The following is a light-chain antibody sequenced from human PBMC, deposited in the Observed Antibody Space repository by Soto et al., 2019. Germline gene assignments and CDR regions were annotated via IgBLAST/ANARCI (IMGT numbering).Light chain of an antibody. Sequence: DIQMTQSPSSLSASVGDRVTITCRASQVSRNDLGWYRQKPGEAPKRLIYAASSLQSGVPSRFSGSGSGTEFTLTISSLQPEDSATYYCLQHNSFPWTFGQGTKVEIK. CDR2: AAS. CDR1: QVSRND. V-gene: IGKV1-17*01. CDR3: LQHNSFPWT. J-gene: IGKJ1*01.